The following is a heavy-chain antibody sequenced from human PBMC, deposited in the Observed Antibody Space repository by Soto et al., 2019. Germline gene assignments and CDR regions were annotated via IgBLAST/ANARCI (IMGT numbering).Heavy chain of an antibody. J-gene: IGHJ4*02. CDR1: GFTFSNYW. Sequence: EVQLVESGGGLVQPGGSLRLSCAASGFTFSNYWMSWVRQAPGKGLEWVANIKQDGSEKNYVDSVKCRFTISRDNAKNSLDLQMNSLRAEDTAVYYCASVAIWGQGAPVTVSS. V-gene: IGHV3-7*01. D-gene: IGHD5-12*01. CDR3: ASVAI. CDR2: IKQDGSEK.